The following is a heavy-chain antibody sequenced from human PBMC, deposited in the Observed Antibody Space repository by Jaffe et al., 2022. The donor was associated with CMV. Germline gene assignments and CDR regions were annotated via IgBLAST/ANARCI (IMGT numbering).Heavy chain of an antibody. V-gene: IGHV3-33*01. J-gene: IGHJ2*01. CDR2: IYHDGSRQ. CDR1: RFTFSNYG. Sequence: QVQLVESGGGVVQPGRSLRLSCAASRFTFSNYGMHWIRQAPGEGLKWLAVIYHDGSRQFYADSVKGRFTISRDNSQNMLYLQMNSLRADDTAVYYCARDISSWYFDLWGRGTLVSVSS. CDR3: ARDISSWYFDL. D-gene: IGHD1-20*01.